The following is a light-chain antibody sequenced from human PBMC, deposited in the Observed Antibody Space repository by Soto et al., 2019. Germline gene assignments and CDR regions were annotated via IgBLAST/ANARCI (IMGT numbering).Light chain of an antibody. Sequence: QSVLTHPPSVSGAPGQKVTISCTRSSSNIGAAYDVHWYQHLPGTAPKLLISGNNNRPSGVPDRFCGSKSGTSASLAITGLQAEDEADYYCQSYDSSLSGRVFGGGTKLTVL. V-gene: IGLV1-40*01. CDR1: SSNIGAAYD. CDR2: GNN. CDR3: QSYDSSLSGRV. J-gene: IGLJ3*02.